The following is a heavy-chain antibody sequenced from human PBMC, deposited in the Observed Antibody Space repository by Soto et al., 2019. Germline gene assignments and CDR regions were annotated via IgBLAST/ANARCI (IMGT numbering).Heavy chain of an antibody. D-gene: IGHD6-19*01. J-gene: IGHJ4*02. V-gene: IGHV3-53*04. CDR3: ARGIWTVAGDPYYFDY. CDR2: IYSGGST. CDR1: GFTVSSNY. Sequence: EVQLVESGGGLVQPGGSLRLSCAASGFTVSSNYMSWVRQAPGKGLEWVSVIYSGGSTYYADSVKGRFTISRHNSKNTLYLQMNSLRAEDTAVYYCARGIWTVAGDPYYFDYWGQGTLVTVSS.